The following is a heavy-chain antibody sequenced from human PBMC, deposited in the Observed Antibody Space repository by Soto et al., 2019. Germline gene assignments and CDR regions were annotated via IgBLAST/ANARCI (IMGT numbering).Heavy chain of an antibody. J-gene: IGHJ6*02. CDR1: GGTFSSYA. V-gene: IGHV1-69*13. Sequence: SVKVSCKASGGTFSSYAISWVRQAPGQGLEWMGGIIPIPGTANYAQKFQGRVTITADESTSTAYMELSSLRSEDTAVYYCARSYGSGPPDYYYGMDVWGQGTTVTVSS. CDR2: IIPIPGTA. CDR3: ARSYGSGPPDYYYGMDV. D-gene: IGHD3-10*01.